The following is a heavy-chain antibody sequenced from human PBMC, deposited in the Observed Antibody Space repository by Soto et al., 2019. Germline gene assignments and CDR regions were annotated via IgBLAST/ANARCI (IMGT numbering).Heavy chain of an antibody. D-gene: IGHD2-8*01. CDR1: GYTFTGFF. CDR2: INPSSGAT. Sequence: QVQLGQSGAEVNKPGASVKVSWKASGYTFTGFFIHWVRQAPGQGFEWMGWINPSSGATNYALKFRGRVTLTRETSISTAHMQLSSLRSDDTAVYFCAKGGQSLSLDFWGHGTTVTVSS. V-gene: IGHV1-2*02. CDR3: AKGGQSLSLDF. J-gene: IGHJ6*02.